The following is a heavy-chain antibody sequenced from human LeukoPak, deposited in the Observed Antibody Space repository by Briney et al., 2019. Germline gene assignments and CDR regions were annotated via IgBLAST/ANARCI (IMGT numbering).Heavy chain of an antibody. CDR3: AKEKNFHVGGHTRYYYYYGMDV. CDR2: ISGSGGST. Sequence: GGSLRLSCAASGFTFSSYAMSWVRQAPGKGLKWVSTISGSGGSTYYADSVKGRFTISRDNSKNTLYLQMNSLRTEDTAVYYCAKEKNFHVGGHTRYYYYYGMDVWGQGTTVTVSS. CDR1: GFTFSSYA. J-gene: IGHJ6*02. V-gene: IGHV3-23*01. D-gene: IGHD3-16*01.